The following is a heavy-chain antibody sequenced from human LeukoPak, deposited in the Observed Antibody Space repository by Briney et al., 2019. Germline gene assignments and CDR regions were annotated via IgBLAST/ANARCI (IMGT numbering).Heavy chain of an antibody. J-gene: IGHJ4*02. CDR3: ASKGFDY. Sequence: PSETLSLTCAVYGGSFSGYYWSWIRQPPGKGLEWIGEINHSGSTNYNPSLKSRVTISVDTSKNQYSLKLSSVTAADTAVYYCASKGFDYWGQGTLVTVSS. V-gene: IGHV4-34*01. CDR2: INHSGST. CDR1: GGSFSGYY.